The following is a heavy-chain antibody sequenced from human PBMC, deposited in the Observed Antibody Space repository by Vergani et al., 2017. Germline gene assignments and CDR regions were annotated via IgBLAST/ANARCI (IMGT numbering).Heavy chain of an antibody. Sequence: QVQMQESGPGLVKTSETLSLTCSASGAPISYWCWSWLRQPAGKGLEWIGRHGPSGSTNYKPSLKSRVTMSIDTSKNQFSLKLTSVTAADTAVYYCATGAGPFDIWCQGTLVIVSS. CDR1: GAPISYWC. CDR2: HGPSGST. D-gene: IGHD7-27*01. V-gene: IGHV4-4*07. J-gene: IGHJ4*02. CDR3: ATGAGPFDI.